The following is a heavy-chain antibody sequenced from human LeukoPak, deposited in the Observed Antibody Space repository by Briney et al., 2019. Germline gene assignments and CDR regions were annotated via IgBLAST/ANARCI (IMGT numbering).Heavy chain of an antibody. D-gene: IGHD5-18*01. CDR1: GYTLTESS. V-gene: IGHV1-24*01. CDR2: FDPEDGET. Sequence: APVKVSCKVSGYTLTESSMHWVRQAPGKGLEWMGGFDPEDGETIYAQKFQGRVTMTEDTSTDTAYMELSSLRSEDTAVYYCATARQLWLSAEFDPWGQGTLVTVSS. CDR3: ATARQLWLSAEFDP. J-gene: IGHJ5*02.